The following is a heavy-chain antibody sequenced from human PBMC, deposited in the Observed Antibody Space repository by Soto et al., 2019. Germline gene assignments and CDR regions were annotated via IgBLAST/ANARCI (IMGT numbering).Heavy chain of an antibody. CDR1: GFTFSSYA. Sequence: GGSLRLSCAASGFTFSSYAMHWVRQAPGKGLEWVAVISYDGSNKYYADSVKGRFTISRDNSKNTLYLQMNSLRAEDTAVYYCARDGGDSSSWYENYYYYGMDVWGQGTTVTVSS. CDR3: ARDGGDSSSWYENYYYYGMDV. J-gene: IGHJ6*02. D-gene: IGHD6-13*01. V-gene: IGHV3-30-3*01. CDR2: ISYDGSNK.